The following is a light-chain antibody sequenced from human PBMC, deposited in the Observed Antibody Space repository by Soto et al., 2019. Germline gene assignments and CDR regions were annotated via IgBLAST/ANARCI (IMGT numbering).Light chain of an antibody. CDR3: SSFTSSSTGV. CDR1: SSDIGGYNY. CDR2: EVS. V-gene: IGLV2-14*01. Sequence: QSALTQPASVSGSPGQSMTISCTGTSSDIGGYNYVSWYQQHPGKAPKLMIYEVSNRPSGVYNRFSGSKSGNTASLTISGLQAEDEAYYYCSSFTSSSTGVFGGGTKVTVL. J-gene: IGLJ3*02.